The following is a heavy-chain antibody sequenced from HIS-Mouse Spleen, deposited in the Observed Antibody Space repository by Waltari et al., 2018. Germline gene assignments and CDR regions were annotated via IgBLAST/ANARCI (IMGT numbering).Heavy chain of an antibody. CDR2: ISAYNGNT. Sequence: QVQLVQSGAEVKKPGASVKVSCKASGYTFTSYGISWVRQAPGQGLEWMGWISAYNGNTNYAQKLQGRVTMTTDTSTSTAYMELRGLRSDDTAVYYCARQRIVVPAASSYWYFDLWGRGTLVTVSS. D-gene: IGHD2-2*01. CDR1: GYTFTSYG. CDR3: ARQRIVVPAASSYWYFDL. J-gene: IGHJ2*01. V-gene: IGHV1-18*01.